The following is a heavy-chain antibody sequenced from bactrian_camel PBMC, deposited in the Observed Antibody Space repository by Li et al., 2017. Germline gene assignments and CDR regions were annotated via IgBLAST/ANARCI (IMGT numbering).Heavy chain of an antibody. CDR3: AADPASFHYKDKLKMDAYSRC. D-gene: IGHD2*01. CDR1: GFTFSSYY. J-gene: IGHJ4*01. Sequence: HVQLVESGGGLVQPGGSLGLSCAASGFTFSSYYKSWVRQTPGKGLEWVSTLKWDGTDTYYADSVKGRFTISQDNAKNTVYLQMNSLKPEDTAVYYCAADPASFHYKDKLKMDAYSRCWGQGTQVTVS. V-gene: IGHV3-2*01. CDR2: LKWDGTDT.